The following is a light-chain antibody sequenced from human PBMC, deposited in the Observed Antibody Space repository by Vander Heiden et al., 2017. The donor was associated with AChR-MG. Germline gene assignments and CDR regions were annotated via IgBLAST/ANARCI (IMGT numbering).Light chain of an antibody. CDR1: QSVSSN. J-gene: IGKJ1*01. Sequence: VMTQSPATLSVSPGERATLSCRASQSVSSNLAWYQQKPGQAPRLLIYGASTRATGIPARFSGSGSGTEFTLTISSLQSEDFAVYYCQQYNNWPQTFGQGTKVEIK. CDR2: GAS. V-gene: IGKV3-15*01. CDR3: QQYNNWPQT.